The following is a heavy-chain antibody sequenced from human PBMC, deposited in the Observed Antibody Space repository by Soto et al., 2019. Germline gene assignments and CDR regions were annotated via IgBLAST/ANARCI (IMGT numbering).Heavy chain of an antibody. V-gene: IGHV4-34*01. CDR2: INHSGST. D-gene: IGHD2-15*01. CDR3: ARTGYYCSGGSCYSLRYYYYGMDV. Sequence: SETLSLTCAVYGGSFSGYYWSWIRQPPGKGLEWIGEINHSGSTNYNPSLKSRVTISVDTSKNQFSLTLSSVTAADTAVYYCARTGYYCSGGSCYSLRYYYYGMDVWGQGTTVTVSS. J-gene: IGHJ6*02. CDR1: GGSFSGYY.